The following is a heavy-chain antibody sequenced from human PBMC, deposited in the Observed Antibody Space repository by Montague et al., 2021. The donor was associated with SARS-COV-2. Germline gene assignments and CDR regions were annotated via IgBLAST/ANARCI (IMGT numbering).Heavy chain of an antibody. CDR1: GDSISSSSYD. V-gene: IGHV4-39*01. CDR2: ISYHGNT. CDR3: ATRLDYWDSSGQRRHFDY. J-gene: IGHJ4*02. D-gene: IGHD3-22*01. Sequence: SETLSLTCTVSGDSISSSSYDWGWIRRPPGKGLEWIGHISYHGNTNYNPSLKSRVTTSIDTSRNQFSLKVPSVTATDTAIYYCATRLDYWDSSGQRRHFDYGGQGTLVTVSS.